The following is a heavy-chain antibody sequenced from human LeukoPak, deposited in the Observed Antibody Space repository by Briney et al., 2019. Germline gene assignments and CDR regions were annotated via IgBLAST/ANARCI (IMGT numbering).Heavy chain of an antibody. V-gene: IGHV1-2*02. J-gene: IGHJ4*02. CDR3: ARDQDYYGSGSYYSLQFDY. CDR1: GYTFTPYN. CDR2: INPNSGGT. D-gene: IGHD3-10*01. Sequence: ASVKVSSEASGYTFTPYNMHWVRQAPGQGLEWMGWINPNSGGTNYAQKFQGRVTMTRDTSISTAYMELSRLRSDDTAVYYCARDQDYYGSGSYYSLQFDYWGQGTLVTVSS.